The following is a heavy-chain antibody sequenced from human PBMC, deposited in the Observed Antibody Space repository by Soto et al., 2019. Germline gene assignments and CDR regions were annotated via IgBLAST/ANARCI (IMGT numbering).Heavy chain of an antibody. V-gene: IGHV4-59*08. J-gene: IGHJ4*02. CDR1: GGSISSYY. Sequence: PSETLSLTCTVSGGSISSYYWSWIRQPPGKGLEWIGYIYYSGSTNYNPSLKSRVTISVDTSKNQFSLKLSSVTAADTAVYYCASTSVWFGELLLDYWGQGTLVTVSS. CDR3: ASTSVWFGELLLDY. D-gene: IGHD3-10*01. CDR2: IYYSGST.